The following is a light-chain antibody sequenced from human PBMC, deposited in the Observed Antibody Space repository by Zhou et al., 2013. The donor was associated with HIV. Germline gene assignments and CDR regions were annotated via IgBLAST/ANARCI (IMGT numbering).Light chain of an antibody. CDR1: QTVSSNY. CDR3: QQSGSSPLT. Sequence: EIVLSQSPGTLSLSPGERATLSCRASQTVSSNYLTWYQQKPGQAPRLLIYGPSRRASGIPDRFSGSGSGTDFTLTISRLEPEDFAVYYCQQSGSSPLTFGGGTKVEIK. V-gene: IGKV3-20*01. J-gene: IGKJ4*01. CDR2: GPS.